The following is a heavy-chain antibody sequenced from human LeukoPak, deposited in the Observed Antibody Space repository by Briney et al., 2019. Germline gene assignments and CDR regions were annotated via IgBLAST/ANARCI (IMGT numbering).Heavy chain of an antibody. J-gene: IGHJ6*02. CDR2: IKSSSSII. CDR1: GFIFSSFS. CDR3: AREGYYNMDV. V-gene: IGHV3-48*02. Sequence: GGSLRLSCAASGFIFSSFSMNWVRQAPGKGPEWVSYIKSSSSIIYYADSVKGRFTISRDNAKNSLYLQMNSLRDEDTGVYYCAREGYYNMDVWGQGTTVTVSS.